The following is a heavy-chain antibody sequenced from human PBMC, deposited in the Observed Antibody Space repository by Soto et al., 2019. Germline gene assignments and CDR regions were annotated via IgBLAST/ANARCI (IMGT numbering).Heavy chain of an antibody. V-gene: IGHV3-73*02. CDR3: TNPQVYYGMDV. J-gene: IGHJ6*02. CDR1: GFTFSGSA. Sequence: EVQLVESGGGLVQPGGSLKLSCAASGFTFSGSAVNWVRQASGKGLKWVGRIRSKANNYATAYAASVQGRFTIFRDDLKNTAYLQMNSLKTEDTAVSYCTNPQVYYGMDVWGQGTTVTVSS. CDR2: IRSKANNYAT.